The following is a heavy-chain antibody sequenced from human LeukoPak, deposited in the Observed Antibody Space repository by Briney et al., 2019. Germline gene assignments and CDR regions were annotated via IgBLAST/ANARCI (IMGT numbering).Heavy chain of an antibody. V-gene: IGHV1-46*01. D-gene: IGHD3-22*01. CDR2: INPSGGST. CDR3: ARADSGGDSTGYKWFDP. Sequence: ASVTVSCKASGYTFSSYYMHWVRQAPGQGLEWMGIINPSGGSTSYAQKFQGRVTMTRDTSTSTVYMELSSLRSEDTAVYYCARADSGGDSTGYKWFDPWGQGTLVTVSS. J-gene: IGHJ5*02. CDR1: GYTFSSYY.